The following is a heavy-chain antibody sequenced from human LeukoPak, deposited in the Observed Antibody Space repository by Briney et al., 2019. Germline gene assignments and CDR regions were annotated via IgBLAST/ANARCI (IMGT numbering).Heavy chain of an antibody. D-gene: IGHD6-19*01. CDR2: ISYDGSNK. Sequence: GGSLRLSCAASGFTFSSYAMHWVRQAPGKGLEWVAVISYDGSNKYYADSVKGRFTISRDNSKNTLYLQMNSLRAEDTAVYCCARDSGIAVRLFDYRGQGTLVTVSS. CDR1: GFTFSSYA. J-gene: IGHJ4*02. V-gene: IGHV3-30*04. CDR3: ARDSGIAVRLFDY.